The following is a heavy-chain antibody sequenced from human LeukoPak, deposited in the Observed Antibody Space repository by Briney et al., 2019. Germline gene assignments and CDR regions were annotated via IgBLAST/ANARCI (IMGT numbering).Heavy chain of an antibody. CDR2: ISEGDEST. D-gene: IGHD2-8*01. CDR3: ASILRRGRSFDY. J-gene: IGHJ4*02. CDR1: GFTFSSYA. Sequence: GGSLRLSCAASGFTFSSYAMTWVRQAPGKGLEWVSTISEGDESTDYADSAKGRFTISRDNSKNTLYLQMNSLRAEDTAVYYCASILRRGRSFDYWGQGTLVTVSS. V-gene: IGHV3-23*01.